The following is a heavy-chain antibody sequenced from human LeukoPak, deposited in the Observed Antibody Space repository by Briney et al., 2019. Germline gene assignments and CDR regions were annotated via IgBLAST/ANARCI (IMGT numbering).Heavy chain of an antibody. CDR1: GYTFTSYY. V-gene: IGHV1-46*01. D-gene: IGHD3-10*01. CDR3: ARAYGSGSYYPDAFDI. CDR2: INPSGGST. J-gene: IGHJ3*02. Sequence: ASVKVSCKASGYTFTSYYMHWVRQAPGQGLEWMGIINPSGGSTSYAQKFQGRVTMTRDTSISTAYMELSRLRSDDTAVYYCARAYGSGSYYPDAFDIWGQGTMVTVSS.